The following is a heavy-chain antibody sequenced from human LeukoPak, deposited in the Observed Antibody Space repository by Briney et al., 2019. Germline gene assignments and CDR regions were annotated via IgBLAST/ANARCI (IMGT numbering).Heavy chain of an antibody. V-gene: IGHV1-8*01. J-gene: IGHJ6*02. CDR1: GYTFTTHD. CDR3: ATVSGYSYDVYYYYGMDV. CDR2: MSPNSGDT. D-gene: IGHD5-18*01. Sequence: ASVKVSCKASGYTFTTHDINWVRQATGQGLEWLGWMSPNSGDTGYAQKFQGRVTMTSDSSISTAYMELSSLRSEDTAVYYCATVSGYSYDVYYYYGMDVWGQGTTVTVSS.